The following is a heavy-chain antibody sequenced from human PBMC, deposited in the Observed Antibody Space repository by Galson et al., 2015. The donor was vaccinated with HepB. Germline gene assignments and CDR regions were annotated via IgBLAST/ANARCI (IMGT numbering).Heavy chain of an antibody. J-gene: IGHJ2*01. CDR2: IIPIFGTA. Sequence: SVKVSCKASGGTFSSYAISWVRQAPGQGLEWMGGIIPIFGTANYAQKFQGRVTITADKSTSTAYMELSSLRSEDTAVYYCARVRGFIAARNPGYFDLWGRGTLVTVSS. CDR3: ARVRGFIAARNPGYFDL. CDR1: GGTFSSYA. D-gene: IGHD6-6*01. V-gene: IGHV1-69*06.